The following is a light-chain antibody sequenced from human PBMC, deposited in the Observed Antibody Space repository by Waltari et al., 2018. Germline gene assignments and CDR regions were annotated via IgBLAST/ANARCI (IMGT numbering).Light chain of an antibody. Sequence: SNELTQPSSVSVSPGQTARITCSGDVLTKQYAYWYQQNPGQAPVLIIYKDSARPSGIPERISGSTSGTELTLTISGVQSEDEADYYCQSSDSTGTYVLFGGGTHLTVL. J-gene: IGLJ2*01. CDR1: VLTKQY. CDR3: QSSDSTGTYVL. V-gene: IGLV3-25*03. CDR2: KDS.